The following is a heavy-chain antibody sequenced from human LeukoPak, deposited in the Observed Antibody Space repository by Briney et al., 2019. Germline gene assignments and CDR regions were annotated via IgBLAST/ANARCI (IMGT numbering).Heavy chain of an antibody. CDR1: GFPLSSNF. CDR2: MFSGGTT. CDR3: AGGAGSGWPLDK. D-gene: IGHD6-19*01. V-gene: IGHV3-53*01. J-gene: IGHJ4*02. Sequence: GGSVRLSCAVSGFPLSSNFMSWVRQAPGKGLQSVSIMFSGGTTDYADSVRGRFSISRDSSQNTVSLQMNSLRVEDTAVYYCAGGAGSGWPLDKWGQGTLVTVSS.